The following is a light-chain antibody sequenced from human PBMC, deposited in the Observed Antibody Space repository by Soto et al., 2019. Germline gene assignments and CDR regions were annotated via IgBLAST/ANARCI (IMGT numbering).Light chain of an antibody. J-gene: IGKJ1*01. Sequence: IVLTQSPGTLSLSTGERATLSCRASQSVSSSYLTWYQQKPGQAPRLLIYGASSRATGIPDRFSGSGSGTDFTLTISSLQSEDFAVYYCQQYDKWPRTFGQGTKVDI. CDR1: QSVSSSY. CDR3: QQYDKWPRT. V-gene: IGKV3-20*01. CDR2: GAS.